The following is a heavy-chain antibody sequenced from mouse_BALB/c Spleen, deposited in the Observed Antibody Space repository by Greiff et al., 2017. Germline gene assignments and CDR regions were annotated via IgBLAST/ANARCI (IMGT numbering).Heavy chain of an antibody. CDR3: ARRHYYRYDGVYFDY. Sequence: EVQLVESGGGLVKLGGSLKLSCAASGFTFSSYYMSWVRQTPEKRLELVAAINSNGGSTYYPDTVKGRFTISRDNAKNTLYLQMSSLKSEDTALYYCARRHYYRYDGVYFDYWGQGTTLTVSS. CDR2: INSNGGST. J-gene: IGHJ2*01. CDR1: GFTFSSYY. D-gene: IGHD2-14*01. V-gene: IGHV5-6-2*01.